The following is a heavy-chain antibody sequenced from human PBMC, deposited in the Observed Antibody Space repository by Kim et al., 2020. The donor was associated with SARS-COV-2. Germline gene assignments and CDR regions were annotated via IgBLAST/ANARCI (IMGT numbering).Heavy chain of an antibody. CDR3: ARGGSSWLFDY. CDR2: IYYSGST. J-gene: IGHJ4*02. CDR1: GGSISSGDYY. V-gene: IGHV4-30-4*01. Sequence: SETLSLTCTVSGGSISSGDYYWSWIRQPPGKGLEWIGYIYYSGSTYYNPSLKSRVTISVDTSKNQFSLKLSSVTAADTAVYYCARGGSSWLFDYWGQGTLVTVSS. D-gene: IGHD6-13*01.